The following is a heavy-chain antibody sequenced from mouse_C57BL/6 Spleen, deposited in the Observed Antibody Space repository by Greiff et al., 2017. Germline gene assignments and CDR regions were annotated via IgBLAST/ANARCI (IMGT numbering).Heavy chain of an antibody. CDR2: ISGGGGNT. CDR1: GFTFSSYT. V-gene: IGHV5-9*01. Sequence: EVMLVESGGGLVKPGGSLKLSCAASGFTFSSYTMSWVRQTPEKRLEWVATISGGGGNTYYPDSVKGRFTISRDNAKNTLYLQMSSLRSEDTALYYCARQDYYGAYFDYWGQGTTLTVSS. D-gene: IGHD1-1*01. CDR3: ARQDYYGAYFDY. J-gene: IGHJ2*01.